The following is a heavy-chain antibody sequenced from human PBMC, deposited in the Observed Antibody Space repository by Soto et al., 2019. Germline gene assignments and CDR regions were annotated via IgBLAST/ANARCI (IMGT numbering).Heavy chain of an antibody. CDR3: ARMFWGGGATGLFYFDY. D-gene: IGHD1-26*01. J-gene: IGHJ4*02. CDR1: GGSISSSSYY. Sequence: SETLSLTCTVSGGSISSSSYYWGWIRQPPGKGLEWIGSIYYSGSTYYNPSLKSRVTISVDTSKNQFSLKLSSVTAADTAVYYCARMFWGGGATGLFYFDYWGQGTLVTVSS. CDR2: IYYSGST. V-gene: IGHV4-39*01.